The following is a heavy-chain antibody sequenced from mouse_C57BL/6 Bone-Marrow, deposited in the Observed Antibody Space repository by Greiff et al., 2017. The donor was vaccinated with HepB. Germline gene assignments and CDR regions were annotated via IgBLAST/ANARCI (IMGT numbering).Heavy chain of an antibody. Sequence: DVKLVESGGGLVQPGGSLKLSCAASGFTFSDYYMYWVRQTPEKSLEWVAYISNGGGSTYYPDTVKGRFTFSRDNAKNTLYLQMSRLKSEDTAMYYCARQSFYYYGSSYWYFDVWGTGTTVTVSS. CDR1: GFTFSDYY. CDR2: ISNGGGST. D-gene: IGHD1-1*01. CDR3: ARQSFYYYGSSYWYFDV. J-gene: IGHJ1*03. V-gene: IGHV5-12*01.